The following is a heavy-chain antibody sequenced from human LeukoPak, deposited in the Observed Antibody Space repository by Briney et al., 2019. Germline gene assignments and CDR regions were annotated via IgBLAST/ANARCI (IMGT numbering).Heavy chain of an antibody. D-gene: IGHD2-8*01. V-gene: IGHV3-74*01. CDR1: GFTFNSYW. CDR2: INSDGSGT. Sequence: GGSLRLSCAASGFTFNSYWMHWVRRAPGKGLVWVSRINSDGSGTSDADFVKGRFTISRDNSKNTLYLQMNSLRAEDTAMYYCARDRLTNDAFDIWGQGTMVTVSS. J-gene: IGHJ3*02. CDR3: ARDRLTNDAFDI.